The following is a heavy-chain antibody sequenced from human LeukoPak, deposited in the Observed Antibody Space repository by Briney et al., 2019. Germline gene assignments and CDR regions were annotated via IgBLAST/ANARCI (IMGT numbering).Heavy chain of an antibody. CDR3: AGGLPSYSSSWSTDY. CDR2: INSDGSST. CDR1: GFTFSSYW. J-gene: IGHJ4*02. Sequence: GGSLRLSCAASGFTFSSYWMHWVRQAPGKGLVWVSRINSDGSSTSYADSVKGGFTISRDNAKNTLYLQMNSLRAEDTAVYYCAGGLPSYSSSWSTDYWGQGTLVTVSS. D-gene: IGHD6-13*01. V-gene: IGHV3-74*01.